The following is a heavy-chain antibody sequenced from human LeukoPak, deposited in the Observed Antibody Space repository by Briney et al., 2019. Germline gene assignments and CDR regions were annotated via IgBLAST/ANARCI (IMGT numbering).Heavy chain of an antibody. Sequence: SETLSLTCTVSGGSISTYYWSWIRQAPGKGLEWIGYVYSTGSPNYNPSLKNRVTISLDTSKNQFSLKLSSVTAAETAVYYCVRSGGSHSYYFDYWGQGILVTVSS. CDR2: VYSTGSP. D-gene: IGHD1-26*01. J-gene: IGHJ4*02. V-gene: IGHV4-59*01. CDR1: GGSISTYY. CDR3: VRSGGSHSYYFDY.